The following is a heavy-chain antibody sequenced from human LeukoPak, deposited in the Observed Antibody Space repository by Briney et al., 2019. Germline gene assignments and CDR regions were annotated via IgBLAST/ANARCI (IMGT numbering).Heavy chain of an antibody. J-gene: IGHJ4*02. CDR3: ATGTGNYYGRAFDY. D-gene: IGHD3-10*01. Sequence: SETLSLTCTASGGSISSYYWSWVRQPPGRGLEWIWDIHSSGSTNFNPSLKSRVTISEDTSKTQFSLRLTSVTAADTAVYYCATGTGNYYGRAFDYWGQGTLVTVSS. V-gene: IGHV4-59*01. CDR2: IHSSGST. CDR1: GGSISSYY.